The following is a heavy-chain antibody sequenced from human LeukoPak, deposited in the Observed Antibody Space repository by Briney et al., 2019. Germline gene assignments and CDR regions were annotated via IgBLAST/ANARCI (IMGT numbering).Heavy chain of an antibody. J-gene: IGHJ4*02. V-gene: IGHV4-59*01. CDR2: IYYSGST. D-gene: IGHD5-18*01. Sequence: SETLSLTCTVSGGSISSYYWSWIRQPPGKGLEWIGYIYYSGSTNYNPSLKSRVTISVDTSKNQFSLKLSSVTAADTAVYYCARAGYGREVDYWGQGTLVTVS. CDR3: ARAGYGREVDY. CDR1: GGSISSYY.